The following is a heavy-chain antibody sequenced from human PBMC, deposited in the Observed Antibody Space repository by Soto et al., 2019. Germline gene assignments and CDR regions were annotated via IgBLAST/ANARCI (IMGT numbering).Heavy chain of an antibody. CDR3: ARAGDDCSAANCYVIDY. CDR2: INSGKGNT. V-gene: IGHV1-3*04. D-gene: IGHD2-2*01. Sequence: ASVKVSCKASGYTFTRYAMHWVRQAPGQRLEWMGWINSGKGNTKYSEKFQGRVTITSGTSASTAYMDLSSLRSEDTAMYYCARAGDDCSAANCYVIDYWGQGTLVTVSS. J-gene: IGHJ4*02. CDR1: GYTFTRYA.